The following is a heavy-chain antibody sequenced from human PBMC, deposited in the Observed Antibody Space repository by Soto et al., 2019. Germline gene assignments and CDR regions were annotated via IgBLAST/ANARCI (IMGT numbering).Heavy chain of an antibody. J-gene: IGHJ5*02. D-gene: IGHD2-2*01. CDR1: GVSISSCGYS. V-gene: IGHV4-30-2*01. CDR3: ASVPDR. CDR2: IYDSGST. Sequence: SETLSLTCAVSGVSISSCGYSWSWIGQPPGKGLEWVVYIYDSGSTYYNPSLKSRVTISVDRSKNQFSLKLSSVTDADTAVYYCASVPDRWGQGTLVTVSS.